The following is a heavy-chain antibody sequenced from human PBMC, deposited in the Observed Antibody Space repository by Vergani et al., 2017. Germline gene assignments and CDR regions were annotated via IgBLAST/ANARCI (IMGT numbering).Heavy chain of an antibody. J-gene: IGHJ4*02. Sequence: QVQLVQSGAEVRKPGASVKVSCKASGYTFIHYDISWVRQASGQGLEWMGWMSPNSGNTGYEQKFQGRITMTRDTAIRTAVMELSSLTSDDTAVYYCVGGSSSTFDFWGQGTLVTVSS. CDR3: VGGSSSTFDF. CDR1: GYTFIHYD. V-gene: IGHV1-8*01. D-gene: IGHD6-6*01. CDR2: MSPNSGNT.